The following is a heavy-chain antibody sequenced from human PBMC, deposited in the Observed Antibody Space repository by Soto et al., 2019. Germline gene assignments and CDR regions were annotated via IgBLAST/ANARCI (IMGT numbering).Heavy chain of an antibody. J-gene: IGHJ3*02. CDR3: ARSILRATDAFEI. CDR1: GCSISRGRYY. CDR2: IYHIGST. V-gene: IGHV4-31*03. D-gene: IGHD2-21*01. Sequence: PSETLSLTCTLSGCSISRGRYYWTWMRRHAGKGREWIGYIYHIGSTCYNPARSCRITASHDTSRNPLSLKVSSGTAADTALALCARSILRATDAFEIWGHGPMVTVSS.